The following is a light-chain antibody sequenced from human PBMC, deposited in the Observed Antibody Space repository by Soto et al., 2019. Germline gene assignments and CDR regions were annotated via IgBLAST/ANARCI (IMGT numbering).Light chain of an antibody. Sequence: QSVLTQSPSASASLGASVKLTCALSSGHSRYAIAWHQQQSEKGPRYLMKLNSDGSQIKGDGIPDRFSGSSSGAERYLTISSLQSEDEADYYCQTYDTDNYVVFGGGTQLTVL. CDR1: SGHSRYA. CDR2: LNSDGSQ. CDR3: QTYDTDNYVV. J-gene: IGLJ2*01. V-gene: IGLV4-69*01.